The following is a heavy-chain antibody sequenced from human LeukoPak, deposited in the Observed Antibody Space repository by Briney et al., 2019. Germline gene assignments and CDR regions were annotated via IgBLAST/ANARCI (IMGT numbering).Heavy chain of an antibody. Sequence: SETLSLTCAVYGGSFSGYYWSWIRQPPGKGLEWIGEINHSGSTNYNPSLKSRVTISVDTSKNQFSLKLSSVTAADTAVYYCARRPGDYGEDYWGQGTLVTVSS. J-gene: IGHJ4*02. CDR1: GGSFSGYY. CDR3: ARRPGDYGEDY. V-gene: IGHV4-34*01. D-gene: IGHD4-17*01. CDR2: INHSGST.